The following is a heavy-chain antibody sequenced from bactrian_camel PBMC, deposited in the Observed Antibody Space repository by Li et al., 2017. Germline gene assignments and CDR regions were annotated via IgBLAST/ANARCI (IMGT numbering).Heavy chain of an antibody. CDR1: GYTYASMC. J-gene: IGHJ4*01. V-gene: IGHV3S53*01. D-gene: IGHD2*01. Sequence: HVQLVESGGGSVQAGESLRLSCEASGYTYASMCMGWFRQAPGKEREGVATITRVGTTRYRDSVKGRFTISKDNARTMLYLQMLSLKPEDTAMYYCVSGCRSSGDWLSVTHYRYRGQGTQVTVSS. CDR3: VSGCRSSGDWLSVTHYRY. CDR2: ITRVGTT.